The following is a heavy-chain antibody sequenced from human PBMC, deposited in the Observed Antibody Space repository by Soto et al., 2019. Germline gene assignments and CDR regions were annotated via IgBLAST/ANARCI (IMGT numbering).Heavy chain of an antibody. CDR1: GGSFSGYY. Sequence: SETLSLTCAVYGGSFSGYYWSWIRQPPGKGLEWIGEINHSGSTNYNPSLKSRVTISVDTSKNQFSLKLSSVTAADTAVYYFARGERGYSGYENNWFDPWGQGTLVTVSS. CDR2: INHSGST. CDR3: ARGERGYSGYENNWFDP. D-gene: IGHD5-12*01. J-gene: IGHJ5*02. V-gene: IGHV4-34*01.